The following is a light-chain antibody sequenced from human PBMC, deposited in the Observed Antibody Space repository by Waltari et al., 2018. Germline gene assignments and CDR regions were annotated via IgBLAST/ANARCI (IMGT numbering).Light chain of an antibody. J-gene: IGKJ1*01. CDR1: QTIGTS. CDR2: RTS. V-gene: IGKV3-15*01. Sequence: EIVVTQSPATLSMSPGERATLSCRPSQTIGTSLARYQQRPGQAPRLLIYRTSTRATGIPDRFSGSGSESEFTLTISSLQSEDVAVYYCQQYNNWPPGTFGQGTKVEI. CDR3: QQYNNWPPGT.